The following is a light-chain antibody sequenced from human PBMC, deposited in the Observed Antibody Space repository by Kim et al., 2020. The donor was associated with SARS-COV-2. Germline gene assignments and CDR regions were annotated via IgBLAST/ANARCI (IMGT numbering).Light chain of an antibody. V-gene: IGKV1-5*03. Sequence: ASGGDRVTITCRASQSISSWLAWYQQKPGTAPKLLIYNASSLESGVPSRFSGSGSGTEFTLTISSLQPDDFATYYCQQYNSYAWTFGQGTKVDIK. CDR3: QQYNSYAWT. CDR1: QSISSW. CDR2: NAS. J-gene: IGKJ1*01.